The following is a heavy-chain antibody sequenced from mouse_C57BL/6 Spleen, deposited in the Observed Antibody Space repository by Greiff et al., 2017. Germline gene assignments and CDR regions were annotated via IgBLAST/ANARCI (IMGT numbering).Heavy chain of an antibody. D-gene: IGHD2-1*01. V-gene: IGHV1-31*01. CDR3: ARSNGGNCDESWFAY. CDR1: GYSFTGYY. Sequence: VQLQQSGPELVKPGASVKISCKASGYSFTGYYMHWVKQSHGNILDWIGYIYPYNGVSSYNQKFKGKATLTVDKSSSTAYMELRSLTSGDSAVYYCARSNGGNCDESWFAYWGQGTLVTVSA. CDR2: IYPYNGVS. J-gene: IGHJ3*01.